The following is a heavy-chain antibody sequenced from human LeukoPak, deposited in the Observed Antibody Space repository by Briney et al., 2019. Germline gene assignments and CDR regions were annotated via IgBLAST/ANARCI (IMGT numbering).Heavy chain of an antibody. Sequence: GGSLRLSCAASGFTFRTHGMNWVRQAPGKGLEWISYINSNSDTVHYSNSVEGRFTISRHNAKNSLYLQINSLRAEDTAIYYCARDTRGESDYWGHGTLVTVSS. CDR2: INSNSDTV. D-gene: IGHD2-2*01. CDR1: GFTFRTHG. CDR3: ARDTRGESDY. V-gene: IGHV3-48*04. J-gene: IGHJ4*01.